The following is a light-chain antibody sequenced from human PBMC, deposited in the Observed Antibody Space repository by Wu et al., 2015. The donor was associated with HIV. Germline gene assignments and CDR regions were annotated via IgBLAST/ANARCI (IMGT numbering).Light chain of an antibody. Sequence: DIQMTQSPSTLSASVGDRVTITCRAGQYIGTYLNWYHQRPGKAPNLLIYAASSLHSGVPSRFSGSGSGTDFTLTITSLQPEDFGTYHCQQSYTTPRTFGPGPRWIS. CDR1: QYIGTY. J-gene: IGKJ3*01. V-gene: IGKV1-39*01. CDR3: QQSYTTPRT. CDR2: AAS.